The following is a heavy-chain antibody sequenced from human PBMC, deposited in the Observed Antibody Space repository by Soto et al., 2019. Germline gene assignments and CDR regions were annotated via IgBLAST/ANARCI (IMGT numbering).Heavy chain of an antibody. CDR1: GFTFSNYE. CDR3: ARDPAIYSGKFDYGLDV. D-gene: IGHD4-4*01. Sequence: GGSLRLSCAASGFTFSNYEMNWVRQAPGKGLEWVSYIGTRGRTIYYADPVKGRFTISRDNAKNSLYLQMNSLRAEDTAVYYCARDPAIYSGKFDYGLDVWGQGATVTVSS. J-gene: IGHJ6*02. CDR2: IGTRGRTI. V-gene: IGHV3-48*03.